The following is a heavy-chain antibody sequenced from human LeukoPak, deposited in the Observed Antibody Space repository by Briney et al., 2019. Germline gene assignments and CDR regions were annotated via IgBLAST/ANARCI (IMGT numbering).Heavy chain of an antibody. CDR1: GYTFTGYY. CDR3: ARDRAVAGFRFDY. V-gene: IGHV1-2*06. D-gene: IGHD6-19*01. J-gene: IGHJ4*02. Sequence: GASVKVSCKASGYTFTGYYMHWVRQAPGQGLEWMGRINPNSGGTNYAQKFQGRVTMTRDTSTSTVYMELSSLRSEDTAIYYCARDRAVAGFRFDYWGQGTLVTVSS. CDR2: INPNSGGT.